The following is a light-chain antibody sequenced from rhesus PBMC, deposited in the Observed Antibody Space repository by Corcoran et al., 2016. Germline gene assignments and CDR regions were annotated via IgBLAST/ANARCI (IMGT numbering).Light chain of an antibody. CDR2: DAS. Sequence: DIQMTQSPSSLSASVGDTVTITCRASQGISSYLHWFQQKPGKAPKLLIYDASSLESGVPSRFSGRGSGTDCTLTIRSLQPEDFAAYYGLQHNSYPVTFGPGTKLDIK. J-gene: IGKJ3*01. CDR1: QGISSY. CDR3: LQHNSYPVT. V-gene: IGKV1-28*03.